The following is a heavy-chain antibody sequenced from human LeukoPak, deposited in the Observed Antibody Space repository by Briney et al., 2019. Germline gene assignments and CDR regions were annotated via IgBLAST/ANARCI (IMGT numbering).Heavy chain of an antibody. CDR1: GYTFTSYY. J-gene: IGHJ5*02. CDR2: INPSGGST. CDR3: ARGLSPYRYDFHSEPHNWFDP. Sequence: ASVKVSCKASGYTFTSYYMQWVRQAPGQGLEWMGIINPSGGSTSYAQKFQGRVTMTRDTSTSTVYMELSSLRSEDTAVYYCARGLSPYRYDFHSEPHNWFDPWGQGTLVTVSS. D-gene: IGHD3-3*01. V-gene: IGHV1-46*01.